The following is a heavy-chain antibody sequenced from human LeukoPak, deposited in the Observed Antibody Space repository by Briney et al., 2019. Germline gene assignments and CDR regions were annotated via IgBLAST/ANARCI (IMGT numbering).Heavy chain of an antibody. CDR3: AKDSAKKYDDY. CDR2: ISSSSSTI. CDR1: GFTFSSYS. J-gene: IGHJ4*02. D-gene: IGHD2/OR15-2a*01. V-gene: IGHV3-48*01. Sequence: PGGSLRLSCAASGFTFSSYSMLWVRQAPGKGLEWVSYISSSSSTIYYADSVKGRFTISRDNAKNSLYLQMNSLRAEDTAVYYCAKDSAKKYDDYWGQGTLVTVSS.